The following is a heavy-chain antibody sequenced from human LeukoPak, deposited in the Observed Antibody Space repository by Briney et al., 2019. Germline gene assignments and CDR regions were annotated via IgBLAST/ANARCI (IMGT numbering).Heavy chain of an antibody. CDR2: INPNSGDT. V-gene: IGHV1-2*02. J-gene: IGHJ4*02. D-gene: IGHD3-16*01. Sequence: ASVKVSCKASGYIFAGYYMHWVRQAPGQGLEWMGWINPNSGDTNYAQKFQGRVTMTRDTSISTAYMELSRLRSDDTAVYYCARVRYRLAETYIDYWGQGTLVTVSS. CDR3: ARVRYRLAETYIDY. CDR1: GYIFAGYY.